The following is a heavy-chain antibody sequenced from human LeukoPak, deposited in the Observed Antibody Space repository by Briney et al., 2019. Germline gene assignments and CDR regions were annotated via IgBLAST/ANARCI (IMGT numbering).Heavy chain of an antibody. CDR3: ARDYYSSGENCFDP. CDR1: GYTFTRYR. Sequence: ASVKVSCKASGYTFTRYRISWVRQAPGHGLEWMGWINTYNGNTNFAQKLQGRVTMTTDTSTNTADMELRSLTSDDTAVYYCARDYYSSGENCFDPWGQGTLVTVSS. CDR2: INTYNGNT. V-gene: IGHV1-18*01. D-gene: IGHD6-19*01. J-gene: IGHJ5*02.